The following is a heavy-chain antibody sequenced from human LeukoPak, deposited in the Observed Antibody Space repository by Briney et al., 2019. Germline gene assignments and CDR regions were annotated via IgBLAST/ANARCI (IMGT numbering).Heavy chain of an antibody. CDR1: GFTFSNYD. D-gene: IGHD6-19*01. CDR3: ARDQKPGIAVAPYGMDV. V-gene: IGHV3-23*01. Sequence: PGGSLRLSCAASGFTFSNYDMSWVRQAPGSGLEWVSGITGSGGSTYYAGSVKGRFTVSRDNSKTTLYLQMNSLRAEDTAVYYCARDQKPGIAVAPYGMDVWGQGTTVTVSS. CDR2: ITGSGGST. J-gene: IGHJ6*02.